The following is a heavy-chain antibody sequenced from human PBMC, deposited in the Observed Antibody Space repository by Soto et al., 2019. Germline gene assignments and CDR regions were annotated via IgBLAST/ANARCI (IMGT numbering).Heavy chain of an antibody. J-gene: IGHJ5*02. CDR3: AADPSYTHYYDSSGYNYWFEP. D-gene: IGHD3-22*01. Sequence: SVKISCKASGFTFTSSAVQWVRQARGQRLEWIGWIVVGSGNTNYAQTFQERVTITRDMSTSTAYMELRSLRSEDTAVYYCAADPSYTHYYDSSGYNYWFEPWGKGTLVTVSS. CDR1: GFTFTSSA. CDR2: IVVGSGNT. V-gene: IGHV1-58*01.